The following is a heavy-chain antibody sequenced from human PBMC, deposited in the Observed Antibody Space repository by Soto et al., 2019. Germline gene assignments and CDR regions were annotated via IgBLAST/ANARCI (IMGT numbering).Heavy chain of an antibody. D-gene: IGHD6-19*01. V-gene: IGHV3-66*01. Sequence: PGGSLRLSCAASGFTFSSNYMSWVRQAPGKGLEWVSVIYSGGSTNYADSVKGRFSISRDNSENSLYLQMNSLMAEDMCVYYCAKGGRQWRVTSDFNYWGQGALFTVSS. J-gene: IGHJ4*02. CDR3: AKGGRQWRVTSDFNY. CDR1: GFTFSSNY. CDR2: IYSGGST.